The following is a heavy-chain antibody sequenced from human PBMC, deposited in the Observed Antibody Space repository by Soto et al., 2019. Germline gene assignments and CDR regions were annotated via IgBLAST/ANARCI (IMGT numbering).Heavy chain of an antibody. CDR1: GFTFSTYS. V-gene: IGHV3-48*02. CDR2: ITSSSSTI. CDR3: ARDNGIAGSFDP. D-gene: IGHD2-15*01. Sequence: GGSLRLSCAASGFTFSTYSMNWVRQAPGKGLEWIAYITSSSSTIFYADSVKGRFTISRDNAKNSLYLQMNSLRDEDTSVYYCARDNGIAGSFDPWGQGTLVTVSS. J-gene: IGHJ5*02.